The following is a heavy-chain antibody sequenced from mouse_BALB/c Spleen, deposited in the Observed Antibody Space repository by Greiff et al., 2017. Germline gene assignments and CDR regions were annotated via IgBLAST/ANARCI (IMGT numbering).Heavy chain of an antibody. CDR2: ISSGGGST. Sequence: EVMLVESGGGLVKPGGSLKLSCAASGFAFSSYDMSWVRQTPEKRLEWVAYISSGGGSTYYPDTVKGRFTISRDNAKNTLYLQMSSLKSEDTAMYYCARHSYYYGSSYYFDYWGQGTTLTVSS. J-gene: IGHJ2*01. CDR3: ARHSYYYGSSYYFDY. V-gene: IGHV5-12-1*01. CDR1: GFAFSSYD. D-gene: IGHD1-1*01.